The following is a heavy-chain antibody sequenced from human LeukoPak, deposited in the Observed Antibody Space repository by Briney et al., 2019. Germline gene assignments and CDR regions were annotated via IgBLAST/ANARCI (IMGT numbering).Heavy chain of an antibody. CDR1: GFTFSSYD. V-gene: IGHV3-21*01. D-gene: IGHD3-3*01. CDR2: ISSASNYI. J-gene: IGHJ5*02. CDR3: ARTLFGAYNWFDP. Sequence: GGSLRLSCAASGFTFSSYDMNWVRQAPGKGLEWVSSISSASNYINYADSVNGRFTISRDNAKSSLYLQMNSLRAEDTAVYYCARTLFGAYNWFDPWGQGALVTVSS.